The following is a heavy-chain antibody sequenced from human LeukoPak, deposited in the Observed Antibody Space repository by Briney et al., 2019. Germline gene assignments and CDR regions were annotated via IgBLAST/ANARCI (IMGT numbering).Heavy chain of an antibody. V-gene: IGHV3-66*01. Sequence: GGSLRLSCVASGFTVSRTYMSSVRQAPGKGLEWVSLIYSGGSTYYGASVKGRFTISRDNSKNTLYVQMNSLRAEDRAVYCCAAHSSGYLGWFDPWGQGTLVTVSS. CDR3: AAHSSGYLGWFDP. J-gene: IGHJ5*02. D-gene: IGHD3-22*01. CDR1: GFTVSRTY. CDR2: IYSGGST.